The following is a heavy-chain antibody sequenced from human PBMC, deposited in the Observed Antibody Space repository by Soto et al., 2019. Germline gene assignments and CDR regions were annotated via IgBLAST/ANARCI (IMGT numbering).Heavy chain of an antibody. V-gene: IGHV4-31*03. Sequence: PSETLSLTCTVSGGSISSGGYYWSWIRQHPGKGLEWIGYIYYSGSTYYNPSLKSRVTISVDTSKSQFSLKLSSVTAADTAVYYCARDRRFEYYFDYWGQGTLVTVSS. CDR2: IYYSGST. J-gene: IGHJ4*02. CDR3: ARDRRFEYYFDY. CDR1: GGSISSGGYY. D-gene: IGHD3-10*01.